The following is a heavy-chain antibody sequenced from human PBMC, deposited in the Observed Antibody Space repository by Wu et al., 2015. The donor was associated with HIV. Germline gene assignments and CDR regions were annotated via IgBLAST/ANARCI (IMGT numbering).Heavy chain of an antibody. CDR1: GYTFTSYG. D-gene: IGHD6-13*01. Sequence: QVQLVQSGAEVKKPGASVKVSCKASGYTFTSYGISWVRQAPGQGLEWMGWISAYNGNTNYAQKLQGRVTMTTDTSTSTAYMELRSLRSDDTAVYYCARQKQQLVRGYYYGMDVWGQGTTVTVSS. CDR2: ISAYNGNT. V-gene: IGHV1-18*01. J-gene: IGHJ6*02. CDR3: ARQKQQLVRGYYYGMDV.